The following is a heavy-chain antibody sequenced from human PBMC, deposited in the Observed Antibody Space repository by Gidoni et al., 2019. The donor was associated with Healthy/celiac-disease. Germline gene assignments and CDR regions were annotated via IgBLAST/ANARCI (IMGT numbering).Heavy chain of an antibody. CDR1: GFTFSSYS. CDR3: ARKATYDYVWGSYRQDDAFDI. Sequence: EVQLVESGGGLVKPGGSLRLSCAASGFTFSSYSMTWIRQAPGKGLEWVSSISSSSSYIYYADSVKGRFTISRDNAKNSLYLQMNSLRAEDTAVYYCARKATYDYVWGSYRQDDAFDIWGQGTMVTVSS. CDR2: ISSSSSYI. D-gene: IGHD3-16*02. J-gene: IGHJ3*02. V-gene: IGHV3-21*01.